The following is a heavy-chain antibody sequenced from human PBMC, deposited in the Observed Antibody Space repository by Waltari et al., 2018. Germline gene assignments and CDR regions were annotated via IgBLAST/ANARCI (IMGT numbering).Heavy chain of an antibody. CDR2: GSAQYDTT. J-gene: IGHJ5*02. V-gene: IGHV1-18*01. CDR3: ARSLCISNNCYHVDH. CDR1: GYTFRSYG. Sequence: QVQLVQSGSEVKKPGASVKVSCKTSGYTFRSYGITWVRQAPGKGLEWMGWGSAQYDTTKTAEECQERLTMTTDTATNTADMYLRSLRSDDTAVYYCARSLCISNNCYHVDHWGQGTLVTVSS. D-gene: IGHD2-2*01.